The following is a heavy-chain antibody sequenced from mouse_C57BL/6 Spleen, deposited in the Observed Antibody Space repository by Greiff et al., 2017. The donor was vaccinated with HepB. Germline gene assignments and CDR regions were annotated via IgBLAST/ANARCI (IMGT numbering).Heavy chain of an antibody. D-gene: IGHD1-1*01. Sequence: VQLQQPGAELVRPGSSVKLSCKASGYTFTSYWMHWVKQRPIQGLEWIGNIDPSDSETHYNQKFKDKATLTVDKSSSTAYMQLSSLTSEDSAVYYCARSAPYYYGSSYFFDYWGQGTTLTVSS. CDR3: ARSAPYYYGSSYFFDY. CDR1: GYTFTSYW. V-gene: IGHV1-52*01. CDR2: IDPSDSET. J-gene: IGHJ2*01.